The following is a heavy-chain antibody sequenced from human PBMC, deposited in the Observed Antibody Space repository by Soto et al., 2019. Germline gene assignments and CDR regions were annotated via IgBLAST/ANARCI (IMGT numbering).Heavy chain of an antibody. Sequence: PSETLSLTCSVSGGFIISYYWTWIRQTPGKGLEWIASMHYSGDTHYNPSLKSRVTISVDTSNNQFSLKMSYVTAADTAVYYCARLTGMTTATTDRGFDPWGQGTQVTVSS. J-gene: IGHJ5*02. CDR1: GGFIISYY. V-gene: IGHV4-39*01. D-gene: IGHD4-17*01. CDR3: ARLTGMTTATTDRGFDP. CDR2: MHYSGDT.